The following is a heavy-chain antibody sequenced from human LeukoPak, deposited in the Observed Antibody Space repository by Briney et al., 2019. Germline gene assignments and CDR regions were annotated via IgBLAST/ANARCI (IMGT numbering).Heavy chain of an antibody. Sequence: ASVKVSCKVSGYTLTELSMHWVRQAPGKGLEWMGGFDPEDGETIYAQKSQGRVTMTEDTSTDTAYMELSSLRSEDTAVYYCATSDTYYYDSSGYSNPYYFDYWGQGTLVTVSS. V-gene: IGHV1-24*01. CDR3: ATSDTYYYDSSGYSNPYYFDY. J-gene: IGHJ4*02. D-gene: IGHD3-22*01. CDR1: GYTLTELS. CDR2: FDPEDGET.